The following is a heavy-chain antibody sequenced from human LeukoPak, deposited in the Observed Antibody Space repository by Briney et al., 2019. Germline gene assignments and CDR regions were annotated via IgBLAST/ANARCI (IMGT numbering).Heavy chain of an antibody. J-gene: IGHJ4*02. CDR3: ASSRYETNLRY. Sequence: PGGSLRLSCAASGFTFSSYSMNWVRQAPGKGLEWVSYISSSSSTIYYADSVKGRFTISRDNAKNSLYLQMNSLRAEDTAVYYCASSRYETNLRYWGQGTLVTVSS. CDR1: GFTFSSYS. V-gene: IGHV3-48*01. D-gene: IGHD2-2*01. CDR2: ISSSSSTI.